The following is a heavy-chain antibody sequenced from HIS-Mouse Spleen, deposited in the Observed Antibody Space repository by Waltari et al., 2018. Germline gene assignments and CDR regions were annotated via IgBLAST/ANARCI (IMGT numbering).Heavy chain of an antibody. J-gene: IGHJ1*01. CDR1: GYTLTELS. Sequence: AEVKKPGASVKVSCKVSGYTLTELSMHWVRQAPGKGLEWMGGFDPEDGETIYAQKFQGRVTMTEDTSTDTAYMELSSLRSEDTAVYYCATDRSRLAGATTAEGEYFQHWGQGTLVTVSS. D-gene: IGHD1-26*01. CDR3: ATDRSRLAGATTAEGEYFQH. CDR2: FDPEDGET. V-gene: IGHV1-24*01.